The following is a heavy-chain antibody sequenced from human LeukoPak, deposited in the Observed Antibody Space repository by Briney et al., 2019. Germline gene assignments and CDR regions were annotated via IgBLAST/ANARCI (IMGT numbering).Heavy chain of an antibody. Sequence: ASVKVSCKASGYTFTSYDINWVRQATGQGLEWMGWMNPNSGNTGYAQKFQGRVTMTRNTSISTAYMELSSLRSEDTAVYYCARRIRGFHHYYYYYMDVWGKGTTVTVSS. D-gene: IGHD3-10*01. CDR3: ARRIRGFHHYYYYYMDV. V-gene: IGHV1-8*01. CDR1: GYTFTSYD. J-gene: IGHJ6*03. CDR2: MNPNSGNT.